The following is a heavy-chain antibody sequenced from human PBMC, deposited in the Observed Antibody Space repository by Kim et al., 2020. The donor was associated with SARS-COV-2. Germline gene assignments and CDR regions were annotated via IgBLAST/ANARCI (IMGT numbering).Heavy chain of an antibody. D-gene: IGHD5-12*01. CDR1: GGSFSGYY. Sequence: SETLSLTCAVYGGSFSGYYWSWIRQPPGKGLEWIGEINHSGSTNYNPSLKSRVTISVDTSKNQFSLKLSSVTAADTAVYYCARRTSRMGQERGYSGYGYFDYWGQGTLVTVSS. CDR3: ARRTSRMGQERGYSGYGYFDY. V-gene: IGHV4-34*01. J-gene: IGHJ4*02. CDR2: INHSGST.